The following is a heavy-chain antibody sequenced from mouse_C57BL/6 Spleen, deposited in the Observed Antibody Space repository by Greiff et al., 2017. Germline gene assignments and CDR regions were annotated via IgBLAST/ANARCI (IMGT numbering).Heavy chain of an antibody. Sequence: QVQLQQSGPELVKPGASVKISCKASGYAFSSSWMNWVKQRPGKGLEWIGRIYPGDGDTTYNGKFKGKATLTADKSSSTAYMQLSSLTSEDSAVYFCARRSHYAMDYWGQGTSVTVSS. CDR3: ARRSHYAMDY. V-gene: IGHV1-82*01. CDR2: IYPGDGDT. J-gene: IGHJ4*01. CDR1: GYAFSSSW.